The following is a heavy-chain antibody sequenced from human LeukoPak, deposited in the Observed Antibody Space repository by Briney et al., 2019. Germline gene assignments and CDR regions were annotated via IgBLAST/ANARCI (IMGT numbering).Heavy chain of an antibody. CDR2: IDPSDSYT. J-gene: IGHJ4*02. CDR3: ARHLGVTTNFDN. CDR1: GYSFTSYW. Sequence: GESLKISCKGSGYSFTSYWISWVRQMPGKGLEWMGRIDPSDSYTYYNPSFQGHVTISVDKSSSTAYLHWSSLKASDTGMYYCARHLGVTTNFDNWGQGTLVTVSS. D-gene: IGHD4-17*01. V-gene: IGHV5-10-1*01.